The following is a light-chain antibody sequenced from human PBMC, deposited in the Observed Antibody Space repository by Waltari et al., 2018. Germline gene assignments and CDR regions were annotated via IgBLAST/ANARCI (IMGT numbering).Light chain of an antibody. V-gene: IGKV3-15*01. J-gene: IGKJ2*01. CDR3: QQYNNWPLYT. CDR2: GAS. CDR1: QSVSSN. Sequence: EIVMTQSPATLSVSPGERATLSCRASQSVSSNLAWYQQKPGQAPRLLIYGASTRATGIPARCSGSGSGTEFTLTISSMQSEDFALYYCQQYNNWPLYTFGQGTKLEIK.